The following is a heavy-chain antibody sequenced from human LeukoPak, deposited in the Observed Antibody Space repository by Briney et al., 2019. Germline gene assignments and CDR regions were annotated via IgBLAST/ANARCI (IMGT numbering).Heavy chain of an antibody. CDR1: GGTFSSYA. V-gene: IGHV1-69*04. D-gene: IGHD3-22*01. CDR2: IIPILGIA. J-gene: IGHJ4*02. Sequence: SVKVSCKASGGTFSSYAISWVRQAPGQGLEWMGRIIPILGIANYAQKFQGRVTITADKSTSTAYMELSSLRSEDRAVYYCASPYYYDSSGYYSPYYFDYWGQGTLVTVSS. CDR3: ASPYYYDSSGYYSPYYFDY.